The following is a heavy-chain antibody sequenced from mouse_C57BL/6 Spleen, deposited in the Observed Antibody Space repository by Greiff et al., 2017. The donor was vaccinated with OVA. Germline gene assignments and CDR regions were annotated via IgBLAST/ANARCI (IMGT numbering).Heavy chain of an antibody. Sequence: VQLQESGAELVRPGTSVKVSCKASGYAFTNYLIEWVKQRPGQGLEWIGVINPGSGGTNYNEKFKGKATLTADKSSSTAYMQLSSLTSEDSAVYFCAYGNWAYWGQGTLVTVSA. CDR3: AYGNWAY. CDR2: INPGSGGT. CDR1: GYAFTNYL. D-gene: IGHD2-1*01. V-gene: IGHV1-54*01. J-gene: IGHJ3*01.